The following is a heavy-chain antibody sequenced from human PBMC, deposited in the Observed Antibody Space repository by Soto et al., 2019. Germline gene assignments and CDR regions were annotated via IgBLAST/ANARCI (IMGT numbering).Heavy chain of an antibody. J-gene: IGHJ4*02. D-gene: IGHD3-10*01. Sequence: SXTCIVSGGSMVEYFWSWIRQSPGKGLEWIGYIYYLGSTDYNPSLKSRVTISVDTSKRQFSLRLTSVTAADTAVYYCARDGYDGSGSPYPAYWGPGTQVTVYS. CDR2: IYYLGST. CDR3: ARDGYDGSGSPYPAY. CDR1: GGSMVEYF. V-gene: IGHV4-59*01.